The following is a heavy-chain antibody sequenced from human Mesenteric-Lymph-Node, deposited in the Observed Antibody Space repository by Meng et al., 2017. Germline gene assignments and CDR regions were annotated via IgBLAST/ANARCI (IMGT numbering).Heavy chain of an antibody. J-gene: IGHJ4*02. CDR3: ARRVFYGSANFDY. V-gene: IGHV4-39*01. Sequence: QLQLQESGPGLVKPSETLSLTCTASGGSLRSSSYYWGWIRQPPGKGLEYIGSIFYSGTTYYNPSLKSRVTISIDTSENQFSLKLSSVTAADTAVYYCARRVFYGSANFDYWGQGTLVTVSS. D-gene: IGHD3-10*01. CDR1: GGSLRSSSYY. CDR2: IFYSGTT.